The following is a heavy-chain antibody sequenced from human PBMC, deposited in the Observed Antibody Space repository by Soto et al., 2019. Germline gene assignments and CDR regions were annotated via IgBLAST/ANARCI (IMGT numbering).Heavy chain of an antibody. D-gene: IGHD6-6*01. CDR2: ISSSGSAI. J-gene: IGHJ3*02. CDR3: ARVRGSSSSDAFDI. Sequence: GGSLRLSCAASGFTFSSYEMNWVRQAPGKGLEWVSYISSSGSAIYYADSVKGRFTISRDNAKNSLYLQMNSLRAEDTAVYYCARVRGSSSSDAFDIWGQGPMVTVSS. V-gene: IGHV3-48*03. CDR1: GFTFSSYE.